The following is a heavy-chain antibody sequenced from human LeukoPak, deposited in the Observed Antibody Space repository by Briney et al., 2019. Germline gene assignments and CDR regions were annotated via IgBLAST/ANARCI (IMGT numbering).Heavy chain of an antibody. V-gene: IGHV4-59*01. CDR2: IYYSGTT. CDR1: GGSISRYY. J-gene: IGHJ4*02. CDR3: ARGHSYYDNSGYSGIDY. D-gene: IGHD3-22*01. Sequence: SETLSLTCTVSGGSISRYYWNWIRQPPGRGPEWIGYIYYSGTTNYNPSLKSRVTISVDTSKNQFSLKLSSVTAADTAVYYCARGHSYYDNSGYSGIDYWGQGTLITVSS.